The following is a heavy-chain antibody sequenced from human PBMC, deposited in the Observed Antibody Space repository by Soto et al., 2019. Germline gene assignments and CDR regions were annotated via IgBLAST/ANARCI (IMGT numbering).Heavy chain of an antibody. V-gene: IGHV4-31*03. J-gene: IGHJ4*02. D-gene: IGHD3-22*01. CDR1: VGSISSGGYY. CDR2: IYYSGST. CDR3: ATVQSSGYFIFDY. Sequence: SETLSLTCTVSVGSISSGGYYWSWIRQHPGKGLEWIGYIYYSGSTYYNPSLKSRGTISVDTSKNQFSLKLSSVTAADTAVYYCATVQSSGYFIFDYWGQGTLVTVSS.